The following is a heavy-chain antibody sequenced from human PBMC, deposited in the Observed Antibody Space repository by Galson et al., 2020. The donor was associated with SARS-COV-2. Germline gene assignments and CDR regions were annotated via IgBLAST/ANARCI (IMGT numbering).Heavy chain of an antibody. CDR3: ARQSYTGTPELVPRGLDV. J-gene: IGHJ6*02. CDR2: IYYSGST. V-gene: IGHV4-31*03. CDR1: GGSIASGGYY. D-gene: IGHD3-16*01. Sequence: ETSETLSLTCTVSGGSIASGGYYWNWIRQHPGKGLEWIGSIYYSGSTYYNPSLKSRVSMSVDTSRNQFSLKLTSVTAADTAVYYCARQSYTGTPELVPRGLDVWGQGTTVTVSS.